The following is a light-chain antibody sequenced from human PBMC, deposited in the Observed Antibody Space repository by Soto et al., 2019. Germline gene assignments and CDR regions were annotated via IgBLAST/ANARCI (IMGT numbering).Light chain of an antibody. V-gene: IGKV3-20*01. CDR3: QQYGNSPFT. CDR2: GAS. CDR1: QSVSSY. Sequence: EIVLTQSPDTLSLSPGERATLSCRASQSVSSYLAWYQQKPGQAPRLLLYGASNRATGIPDRLSGSGSGTDFTLIISRLEPEDVAVYYCQQYGNSPFTFGPGTKVDLK. J-gene: IGKJ3*01.